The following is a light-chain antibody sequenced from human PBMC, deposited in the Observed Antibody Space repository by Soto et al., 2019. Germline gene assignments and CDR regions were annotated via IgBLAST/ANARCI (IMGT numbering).Light chain of an antibody. CDR1: SSDVGSYNL. Sequence: QSVLTQPASVSGSPGQSITISCTGTSSDVGSYNLVSWYQQHPGKAPKIMIYEGSKRPSGVSNRFSGSKSGNTASLTISGLQAEDEADYYCCSYAGSSNVVFGGGTKLTVL. CDR2: EGS. CDR3: CSYAGSSNVV. V-gene: IGLV2-23*01. J-gene: IGLJ2*01.